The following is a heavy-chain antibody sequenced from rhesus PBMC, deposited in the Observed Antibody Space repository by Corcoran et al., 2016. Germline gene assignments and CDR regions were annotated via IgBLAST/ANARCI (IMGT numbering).Heavy chain of an antibody. CDR3: ARGQCSGGVCHFDY. CDR1: GDSIRSYW. Sequence: QVKLQESGPGLAKPSETLSLTCAVSGDSIRSYWWSGLRRHPGRWLEWIGGIKGKSGSTYYNPSLKSRVTISKDASKNQCSLKLSSVTSADTAVYYCARGQCSGGVCHFDYWGQGVLVTVSS. CDR2: IKGKSGST. J-gene: IGHJ4*01. D-gene: IGHD2-39*02. V-gene: IGHV4-80*01.